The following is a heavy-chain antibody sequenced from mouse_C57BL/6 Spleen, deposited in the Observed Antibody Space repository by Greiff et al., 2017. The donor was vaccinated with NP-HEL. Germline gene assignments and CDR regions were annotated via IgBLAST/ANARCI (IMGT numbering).Heavy chain of an antibody. CDR2: FYPGSGSI. CDR3: ARHEGGGYDYGFDY. J-gene: IGHJ2*01. D-gene: IGHD2-4*01. Sequence: VQLQESGAELVKPGASVKLSCKASGYTFTEYTIHWVKQRSGQGLEWIGWFYPGSGSIKYNEKFKDKATLTADKSSSTVYLALSRLPSEDSAVYFCARHEGGGYDYGFDYWGQGTTLTVSS. CDR1: GYTFTEYT. V-gene: IGHV1-62-2*01.